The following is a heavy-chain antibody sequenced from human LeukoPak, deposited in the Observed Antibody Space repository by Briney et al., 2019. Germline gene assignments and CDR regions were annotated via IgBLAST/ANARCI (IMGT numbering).Heavy chain of an antibody. CDR3: ARGAMATTPFFDY. CDR1: GVSISNFYY. V-gene: IGHV4-59*01. D-gene: IGHD5-24*01. J-gene: IGHJ4*02. CDR2: VYYTGST. Sequence: SETLSLTCPVSGVSISNFYYWTWIRQPPGKGLEWIGYVYYTGSTNFNPSLKSRVTMSLDTSRNQFSLKLTSLTAADTAVYYCARGAMATTPFFDYWGQGTLVTVSS.